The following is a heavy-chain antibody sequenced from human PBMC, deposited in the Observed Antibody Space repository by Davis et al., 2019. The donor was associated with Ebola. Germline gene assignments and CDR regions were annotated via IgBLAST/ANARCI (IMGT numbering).Heavy chain of an antibody. J-gene: IGHJ6*02. CDR1: GGTFSSYA. V-gene: IGHV1-69*13. Sequence: SVKVSCKASGGTFSSYAISWVRQAPGQGLEWMGGIIPIFGTANYAQKFQGRVTITADESTSTAYMELSSLRSEDTAVYYCARDHAGEFWSGGPPVYGMDVWGQGTTVTVSS. CDR3: ARDHAGEFWSGGPPVYGMDV. D-gene: IGHD3-3*01. CDR2: IIPIFGTA.